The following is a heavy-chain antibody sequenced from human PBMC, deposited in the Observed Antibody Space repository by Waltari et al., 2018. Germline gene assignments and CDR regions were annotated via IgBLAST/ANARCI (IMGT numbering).Heavy chain of an antibody. Sequence: QLQLQESGPGLVKPSETLSLPCTVSGGSISSSSYYWGWIRQPPGQGLEWIGIIYYSGSTYYNPSLKSRVTISVDTSKNQFSLKLSSVTAADTAVYYCARFPNMAAVAGRGTQNDYWGQGTLVTVSS. J-gene: IGHJ4*02. CDR3: ARFPNMAAVAGRGTQNDY. V-gene: IGHV4-39*07. CDR2: IYYSGST. D-gene: IGHD6-19*01. CDR1: GGSISSSSYY.